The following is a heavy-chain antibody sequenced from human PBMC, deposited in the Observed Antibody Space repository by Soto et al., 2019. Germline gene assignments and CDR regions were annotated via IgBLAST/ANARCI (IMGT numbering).Heavy chain of an antibody. CDR2: INHSGST. V-gene: IGHV4-34*01. CDR3: ARGPTYDSSGLRPLDV. J-gene: IGHJ6*02. Sequence: SETLSLTCTVSGGSISSYYWSWIRQPPGKGLEWIGEINHSGSTNYNPSLKSRVTISVDTSKNQFSLKLSSVTAADTAVYYCARGPTYDSSGLRPLDVWGQGTTVTVSS. CDR1: GGSISSYY. D-gene: IGHD3-22*01.